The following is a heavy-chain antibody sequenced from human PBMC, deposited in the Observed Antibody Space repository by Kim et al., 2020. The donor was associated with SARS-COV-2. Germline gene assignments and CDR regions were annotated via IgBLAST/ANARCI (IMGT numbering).Heavy chain of an antibody. J-gene: IGHJ6*02. D-gene: IGHD3-10*01. V-gene: IGHV3-30*18. Sequence: GGSLRLSCAASGFTFTNYGIHWVRQAPGKGLEWVAVISYDGSNKYYADSVKGRFTISRDNSKNTLFLPMNSLRAEDTALYYCAKDSYVSGTYYIHSYYYSMDVWGQGTTVTVSS. CDR1: GFTFTNYG. CDR3: AKDSYVSGTYYIHSYYYSMDV. CDR2: ISYDGSNK.